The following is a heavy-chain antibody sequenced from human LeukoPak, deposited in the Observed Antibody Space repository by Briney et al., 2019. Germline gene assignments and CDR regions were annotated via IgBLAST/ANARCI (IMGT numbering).Heavy chain of an antibody. CDR3: ATRATWIGPVDY. CDR2: IYYSGTT. J-gene: IGHJ4*01. D-gene: IGHD5-12*01. V-gene: IGHV4-39*01. CDR1: GGSISSSDYY. Sequence: PSETLSLTCTVSGGSISSSDYYWAWIRQTPGKGLERIGNIYYSGTTYYSPSLRRRITMSIDTSNNQFSLKLTSVTATDTAVYYCATRATWIGPVDYWGQGALVTVSS.